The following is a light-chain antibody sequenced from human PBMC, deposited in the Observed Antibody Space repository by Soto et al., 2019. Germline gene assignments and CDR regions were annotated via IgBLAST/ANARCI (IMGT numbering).Light chain of an antibody. J-gene: IGLJ2*01. CDR2: EGS. CDR1: SSDVGSYNL. Sequence: QSALTQPASVSGSPGQSITISCTGTSSDVGSYNLVSWYQQHPGKAPKLMIYEGSKRPSGVSNRFSGSKSGNTASLTISGLQAEDGADYYCCSYTNRNTVVFGGGTKLTVL. V-gene: IGLV2-14*02. CDR3: CSYTNRNTVV.